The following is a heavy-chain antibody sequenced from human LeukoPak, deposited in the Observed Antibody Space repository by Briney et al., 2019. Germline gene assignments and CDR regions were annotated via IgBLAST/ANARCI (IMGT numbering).Heavy chain of an antibody. CDR2: ISYDGSNK. D-gene: IGHD3-9*01. CDR1: GFTFSSYA. CDR3: AKVSYYDILTGPYSGWFDP. V-gene: IGHV3-30-3*01. J-gene: IGHJ5*02. Sequence: GGSLRLSCAASGFTFSSYAMHWVRQAPGKGLEWVAVISYDGSNKYYADSVKGRFTISRDNSKNTLYLQMNSLRAEDTAVYYCAKVSYYDILTGPYSGWFDPWGQGTLVTVSS.